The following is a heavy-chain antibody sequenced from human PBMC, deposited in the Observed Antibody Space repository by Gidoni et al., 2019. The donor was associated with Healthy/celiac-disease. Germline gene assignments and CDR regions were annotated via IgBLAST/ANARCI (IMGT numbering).Heavy chain of an antibody. CDR3: ASIPTDDSSGYYYNGDDAFDI. D-gene: IGHD3-22*01. Sequence: EVQLVESGGGLVQPGGSLRLSCSASGFTVSTTYLGWVRQAPGKGLEWVSVIYSGGSTYYADSVKGRFTISRDNSKNTLYLQMNSLRAEDTAVYYCASIPTDDSSGYYYNGDDAFDIWGQGTMVTVSS. CDR1: GFTVSTTY. J-gene: IGHJ3*02. CDR2: IYSGGST. V-gene: IGHV3-66*01.